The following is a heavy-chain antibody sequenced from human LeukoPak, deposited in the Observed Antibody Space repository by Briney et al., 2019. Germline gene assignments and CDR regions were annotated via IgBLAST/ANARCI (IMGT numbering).Heavy chain of an antibody. Sequence: GGSLRLSCAASGFTFSSYGMHWVRQAPGKGLEWVAVISYDGSNKYYADSVKGRFTISRDNSKNTLYLQMNSLRAEDTAVYYCAKISGSHYSPLDYWGQGTLVTVSS. CDR2: ISYDGSNK. CDR3: AKISGSHYSPLDY. D-gene: IGHD1-26*01. V-gene: IGHV3-30*18. CDR1: GFTFSSYG. J-gene: IGHJ4*02.